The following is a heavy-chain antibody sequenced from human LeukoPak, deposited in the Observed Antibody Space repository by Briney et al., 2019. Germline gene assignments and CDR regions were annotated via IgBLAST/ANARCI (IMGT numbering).Heavy chain of an antibody. V-gene: IGHV3-7*03. CDR2: IKQDGSEK. J-gene: IGHJ4*02. D-gene: IGHD6-13*01. CDR3: TTDKGGSSWSEYFDY. Sequence: PGGSLRLSCAASGFTFSSYWMSWVRQAPGKGLEWVANIKQDGSEKYYVDSVKGRFTISRDNAKNSLYLQMNSLRAEDTAVYYCTTDKGGSSWSEYFDYWGQGTLVTVSS. CDR1: GFTFSSYW.